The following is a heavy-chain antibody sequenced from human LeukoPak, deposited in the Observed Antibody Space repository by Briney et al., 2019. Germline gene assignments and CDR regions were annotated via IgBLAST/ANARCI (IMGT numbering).Heavy chain of an antibody. CDR1: GFTFSSYG. CDR3: AKDLIAVAGPTGDY. Sequence: GGSLRLSCAASGFTFSSYGTHWVRQAPGKGLEWVAFIRYDGSNKYYADSVKGRFTISRDNSKNTLYLQMNSLRAEDTAVYYCAKDLIAVAGPTGDYWGQGTLVTVSS. V-gene: IGHV3-30*02. D-gene: IGHD6-19*01. J-gene: IGHJ4*02. CDR2: IRYDGSNK.